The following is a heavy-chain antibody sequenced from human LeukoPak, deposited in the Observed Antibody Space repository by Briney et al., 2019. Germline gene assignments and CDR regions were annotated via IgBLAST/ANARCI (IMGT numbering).Heavy chain of an antibody. CDR2: ISSSSSYI. J-gene: IGHJ6*03. CDR3: AKVGGWYEQYYYYYMDV. Sequence: GGSLRLSCAASGFTFSSYSMNWVRQAPGKGLEWVSSISSSSSYIYYADSVKGRFTISRDNAKNSLYLQMNSLRAEDTAVYYCAKVGGWYEQYYYYYMDVWGKGTTVTVSS. V-gene: IGHV3-21*01. D-gene: IGHD6-19*01. CDR1: GFTFSSYS.